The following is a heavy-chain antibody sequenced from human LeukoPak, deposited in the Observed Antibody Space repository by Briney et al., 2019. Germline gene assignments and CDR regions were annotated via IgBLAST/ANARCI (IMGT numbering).Heavy chain of an antibody. Sequence: PSETLSLTCTVSGGSISSSSYYWGWIRQPPGKGLEWIGSIYYSGSTYYNPSLKSRVTISVHSSKNQFSLQLSSVTAADTAVYYCARDSPITMVRGVMRKHYYYYMDVWGKGTTVTVSS. CDR2: IYYSGST. J-gene: IGHJ6*03. CDR3: ARDSPITMVRGVMRKHYYYYMDV. D-gene: IGHD3-10*01. V-gene: IGHV4-39*07. CDR1: GGSISSSSYY.